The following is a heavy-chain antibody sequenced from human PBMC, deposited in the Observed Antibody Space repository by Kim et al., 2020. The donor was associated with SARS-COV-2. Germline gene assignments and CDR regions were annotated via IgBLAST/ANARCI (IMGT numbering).Heavy chain of an antibody. V-gene: IGHV3-53*01. D-gene: IGHD2-15*01. J-gene: IGHJ4*02. CDR3: AREGYCSGGNCYSGGYFDF. Sequence: GRFTISRDTSKNTLFLQMNSLRAEDTAIYYCAREGYCSGGNCYSGGYFDFWGQGTLVTVSS.